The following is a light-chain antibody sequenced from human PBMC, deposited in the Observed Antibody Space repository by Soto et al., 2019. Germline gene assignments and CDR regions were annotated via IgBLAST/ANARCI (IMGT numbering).Light chain of an antibody. CDR3: QQYDRRPLP. CDR1: QSLDRNY. Sequence: DIVLTQSPGTLSLSPGERATLSCRTSQSLDRNYLAWYQQKPGQAPRLLIYGASTRAAGVPDRFSGSGSGTDFTLTISRVEVEDSAVYYWQQYDRRPLPFGGGTKVEIK. CDR2: GAS. J-gene: IGKJ4*01. V-gene: IGKV3-20*01.